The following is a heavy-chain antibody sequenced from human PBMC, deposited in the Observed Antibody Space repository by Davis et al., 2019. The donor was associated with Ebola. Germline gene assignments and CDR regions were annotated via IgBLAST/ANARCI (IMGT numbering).Heavy chain of an antibody. Sequence: PSETLSLTCAASGFTFSNAWMNWVRQAPGKGLEWVGRIKSKTDGGTTDYAAPVKGRFTISRDDSKNTLYLQMNSLKTEDTAVYYCTTAPAGTIFGVVLSYYFDYWGQGTLVTVSS. V-gene: IGHV3-15*07. CDR3: TTAPAGTIFGVVLSYYFDY. CDR1: GFTFSNAW. CDR2: IKSKTDGGTT. J-gene: IGHJ4*02. D-gene: IGHD3-3*01.